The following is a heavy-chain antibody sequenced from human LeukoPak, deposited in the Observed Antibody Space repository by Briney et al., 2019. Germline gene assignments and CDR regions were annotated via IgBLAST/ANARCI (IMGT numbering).Heavy chain of an antibody. Sequence: KPSETLSLTCTVSGDSISNYYWSWIRQPPGKGLDWIGYIYYSGSTYYNPSLKSRVTISVDTSKNQFSLKLSSVTAADTAVYCCARQRADRIFGVVMGFGLDYWGRGTLVTVSS. CDR3: ARQRADRIFGVVMGFGLDY. D-gene: IGHD3-3*02. J-gene: IGHJ4*02. CDR1: GDSISNYY. CDR2: IYYSGST. V-gene: IGHV4-59*01.